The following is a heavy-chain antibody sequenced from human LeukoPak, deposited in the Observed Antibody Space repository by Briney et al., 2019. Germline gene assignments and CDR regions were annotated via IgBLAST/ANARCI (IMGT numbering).Heavy chain of an antibody. J-gene: IGHJ3*01. D-gene: IGHD3-22*01. Sequence: SVKVSCKASGGTFCSYAISWVRQAPGQGLEWMGRIIPILGIANYAQKFQGRVTITADKSTSTAYMELSSLRSEDTAVYYCARNGPHYYDSSGSLWGQGTMVTVSS. V-gene: IGHV1-69*04. CDR1: GGTFCSYA. CDR3: ARNGPHYYDSSGSL. CDR2: IIPILGIA.